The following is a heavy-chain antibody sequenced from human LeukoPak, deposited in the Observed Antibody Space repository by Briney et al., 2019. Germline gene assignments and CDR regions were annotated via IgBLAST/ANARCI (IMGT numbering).Heavy chain of an antibody. Sequence: ASVKVSSKASVGTFTIYAITWVRQAPGQGLEWMGWISAYNGDTKYAQKVQGRVTMTTDTSTSTAYMELRSLRSDDTAVYYCARDRSMTSGWYIYFDYWGQGTLVTVSS. V-gene: IGHV1-18*01. D-gene: IGHD6-19*01. CDR2: ISAYNGDT. CDR1: VGTFTIYA. CDR3: ARDRSMTSGWYIYFDY. J-gene: IGHJ4*02.